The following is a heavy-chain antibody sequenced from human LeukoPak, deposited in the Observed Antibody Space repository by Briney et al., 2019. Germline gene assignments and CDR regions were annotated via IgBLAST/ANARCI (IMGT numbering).Heavy chain of an antibody. CDR3: ARGYSSSWYQVNWFDP. V-gene: IGHV1-2*02. D-gene: IGHD6-13*01. CDR1: GYTFTGYY. J-gene: IGHJ5*02. CDR2: INPNSGGT. Sequence: GASVKVSCKASGYTFTGYYMHWVRQAPGQGLEWMGWINPNSGGTNYAQKFQGRVTMTRDTSISTAYMELSRLRSDDTAVYYCARGYSSSWYQVNWFDPWGQGTLVTVSS.